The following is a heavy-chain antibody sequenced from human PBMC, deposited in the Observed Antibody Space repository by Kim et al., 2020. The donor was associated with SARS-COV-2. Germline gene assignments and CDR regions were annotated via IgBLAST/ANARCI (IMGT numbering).Heavy chain of an antibody. D-gene: IGHD6-13*01. CDR2: IYPGDSDT. J-gene: IGHJ6*03. Sequence: GESLKISCKGSGYSFTSYWIGWVLQMPGKGLEWMGIIYPGDSDTRYSPSFQDQVTISADKSISTAYLQWSSLKASDTAMYYCARRSFDSSSWYPYYYYMDVWGKGTTVTVSS. CDR3: ARRSFDSSSWYPYYYYMDV. CDR1: GYSFTSYW. V-gene: IGHV5-51*01.